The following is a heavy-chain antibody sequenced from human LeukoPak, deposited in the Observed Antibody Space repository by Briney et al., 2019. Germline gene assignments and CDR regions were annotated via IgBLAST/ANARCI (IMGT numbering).Heavy chain of an antibody. Sequence: GGSLRLSCAASTFTFSDYAMHWVRQAPGKGLEWVAVISYDGSNENYADSVKGRFTISRDNSKNTLYLQMHSLRAEDTAVYYCARDHDVLTSYLGVMDVWGKGTTVTVSS. D-gene: IGHD3-9*01. CDR2: ISYDGSNE. V-gene: IGHV3-30*04. J-gene: IGHJ6*04. CDR3: ARDHDVLTSYLGVMDV. CDR1: TFTFSDYA.